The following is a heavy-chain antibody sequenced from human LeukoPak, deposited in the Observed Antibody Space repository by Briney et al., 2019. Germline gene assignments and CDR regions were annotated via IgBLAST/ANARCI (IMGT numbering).Heavy chain of an antibody. J-gene: IGHJ4*02. D-gene: IGHD3-22*01. CDR1: GFTFTTYE. Sequence: GGSLRLSCAASGFTFTTYEMNWVRQAPGKGLEWVSYISRSGSDIDYADSVKGRFTISRGNAKNSLYLQMNSLRAEDTAVYYCARDRPYDTYFDYWGQGTLVTVSS. CDR2: ISRSGSDI. CDR3: ARDRPYDTYFDY. V-gene: IGHV3-48*03.